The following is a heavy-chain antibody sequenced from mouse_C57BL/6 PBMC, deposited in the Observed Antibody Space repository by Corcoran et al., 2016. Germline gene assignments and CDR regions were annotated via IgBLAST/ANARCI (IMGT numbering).Heavy chain of an antibody. J-gene: IGHJ3*01. CDR3: ARETAQATSLAY. V-gene: IGHV1-26*01. Sequence: EVQLQQSGPELVKPGASVKISCKASGYTFTDYYMNWVKQSHGKSLEWIGDINPNNGGTSYNQKFKGKATLTVDKSSSTAYMELRSLTSEDSAVYYCARETAQATSLAYWGQGTLVTVSA. CDR1: GYTFTDYY. CDR2: INPNNGGT. D-gene: IGHD3-2*02.